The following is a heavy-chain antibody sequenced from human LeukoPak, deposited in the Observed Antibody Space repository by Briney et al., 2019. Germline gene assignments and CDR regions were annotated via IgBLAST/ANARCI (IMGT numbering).Heavy chain of an antibody. Sequence: GGSLRLSCAASGFTFSNYAMTWVRQAPGKGLEWVSSITGSGSSTYYADSVKGRFTISRDNSKNTLYLQMIGLRAEDTAVYYCARGHYDILTGPLPFDYWGQGTLVTVSS. CDR3: ARGHYDILTGPLPFDY. V-gene: IGHV3-23*01. CDR1: GFTFSNYA. D-gene: IGHD3-9*01. J-gene: IGHJ4*02. CDR2: ITGSGSST.